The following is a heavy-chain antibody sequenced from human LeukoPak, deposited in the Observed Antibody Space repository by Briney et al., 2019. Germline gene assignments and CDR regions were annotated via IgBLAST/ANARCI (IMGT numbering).Heavy chain of an antibody. Sequence: ASVKVSCKASGYTFTSYYMHWVRQAPGQGLEWMGIINPSGGSTSYAQKFQGRVTMTRDTSTSTVYMELSSLRSEDTAVYYCAIVVAARQGTIDPWGQGTLVTISS. CDR2: INPSGGST. D-gene: IGHD6-6*01. CDR3: AIVVAARQGTIDP. J-gene: IGHJ5*02. CDR1: GYTFTSYY. V-gene: IGHV1-46*01.